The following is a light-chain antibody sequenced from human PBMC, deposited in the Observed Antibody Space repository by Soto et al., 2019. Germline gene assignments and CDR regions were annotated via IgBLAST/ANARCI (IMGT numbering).Light chain of an antibody. CDR1: SSNIGAGYD. CDR2: GST. CDR3: GTWDASLSAGV. Sequence: QSVLTQPPSVSGAPGQRVSISCTGSSSNIGAGYDVHWYQQLPGTAPKLLIYGSTNRPSGVPDRFSGSKSGTSASLAITGLQAEDEADYYCGTWDASLSAGVFGGGTKLTVL. J-gene: IGLJ2*01. V-gene: IGLV1-40*01.